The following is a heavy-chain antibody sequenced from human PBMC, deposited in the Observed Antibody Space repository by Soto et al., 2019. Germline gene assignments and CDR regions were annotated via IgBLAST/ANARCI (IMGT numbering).Heavy chain of an antibody. Sequence: SETLSLTCTVSGGSISSYYWSWIRQPPGKGLEWIGYIYYSGSTNYNPSLKSRVTISVDTSENQFSLQLTSVIAADTALYYCARESYSFGRAFDIWGHGTLVTVSS. J-gene: IGHJ4*01. CDR3: ARESYSFGRAFDI. D-gene: IGHD5-18*01. CDR2: IYYSGST. CDR1: GGSISSYY. V-gene: IGHV4-59*12.